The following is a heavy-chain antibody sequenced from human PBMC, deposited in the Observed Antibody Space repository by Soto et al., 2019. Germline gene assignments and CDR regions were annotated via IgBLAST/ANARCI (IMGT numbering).Heavy chain of an antibody. D-gene: IGHD1-26*01. CDR3: AKEVWGLYTFGRPLDN. V-gene: IGHV3-33*06. CDR2: IWYDGSQK. J-gene: IGHJ4*01. Sequence: GGSLRLSCAASGFNFSKFGMYWVRQAPGKGLEWVAVIWYDGSQKYYADSVKGRSTISRDNSNNTQYLQMNSLRAEDTAVYYCAKEVWGLYTFGRPLDNWGHGTLVTVSS. CDR1: GFNFSKFG.